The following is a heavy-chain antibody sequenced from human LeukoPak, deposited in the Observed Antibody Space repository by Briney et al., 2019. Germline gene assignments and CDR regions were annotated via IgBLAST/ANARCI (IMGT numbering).Heavy chain of an antibody. J-gene: IGHJ4*02. CDR1: GFTFSDYY. CDR2: ISSSSSYI. V-gene: IGHV3-11*06. CDR3: ARDSAAVYCSGGSCYGDY. Sequence: GGSLRLSCAVSGFTFSDYYMSWIRQAPGKGLEWVSSISSSSSYIYYADSVKGRFTISRDNAKNSLYLQMNSLRAEDTAVYYCARDSAAVYCSGGSCYGDYWGQGTLVTVSS. D-gene: IGHD2-15*01.